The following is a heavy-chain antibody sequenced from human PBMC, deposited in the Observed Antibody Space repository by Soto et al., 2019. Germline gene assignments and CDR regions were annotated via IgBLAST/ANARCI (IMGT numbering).Heavy chain of an antibody. J-gene: IGHJ4*02. Sequence: EVQLLESGGGLVQPGGSLRLACAASGFTFSRYAMSWVRQAPGKGLEWGSAISGSGGSTYYADSVKGRFTISGDNSKNTLYLQMNSLRAEDTAVYYCAKGLGDQWLAFDYWGQGTLVTVSS. D-gene: IGHD6-19*01. V-gene: IGHV3-23*01. CDR1: GFTFSRYA. CDR2: ISGSGGST. CDR3: AKGLGDQWLAFDY.